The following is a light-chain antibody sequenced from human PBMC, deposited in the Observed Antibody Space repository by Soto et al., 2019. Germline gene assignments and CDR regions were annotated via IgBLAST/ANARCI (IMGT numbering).Light chain of an antibody. CDR3: PQLNGYQLA. V-gene: IGKV1-9*01. CDR1: QAMSTY. J-gene: IGKJ4*01. CDR2: SAS. Sequence: DIQLTQSPSFLSAFVGDTVTITCRASQAMSTYLAWYQQKPGKVPKLLIRSASTLQSGVPPRFSGGRSGTEFSLTVSTLQPYDSAIYYCPQLNGYQLAFGGGTNVEIK.